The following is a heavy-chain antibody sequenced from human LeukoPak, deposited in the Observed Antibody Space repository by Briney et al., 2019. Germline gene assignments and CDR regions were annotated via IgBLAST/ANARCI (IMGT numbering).Heavy chain of an antibody. D-gene: IGHD3-3*01. CDR2: IQNSGSA. Sequence: SETLSLTCPVSGGSISSGHYYWNWIRQHPGKGLEWIGYIQNSGSAYYNPSLKSRVTISVDTSKNQFSLKLSSVTAADTAVYYCARGVGIFGVAHFDYWGQGTLVTVSS. J-gene: IGHJ4*02. V-gene: IGHV4-31*03. CDR3: ARGVGIFGVAHFDY. CDR1: GGSISSGHYY.